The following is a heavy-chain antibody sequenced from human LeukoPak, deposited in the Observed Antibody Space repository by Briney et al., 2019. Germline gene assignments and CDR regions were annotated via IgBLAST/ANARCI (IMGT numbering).Heavy chain of an antibody. V-gene: IGHV4-30-2*01. CDR1: GASIRGSGWH. CDR2: IYHSGCT. Sequence: SETLSLTCTVSGASIRGSGWHWGWLRQPRGKGLEGIGYIYHSGCTYSSPPLRSRVSISVDRYKNQFFLNLWSATDADTAVYYCARGPIGGVVLGTALGYFDPWGQGTLVTVSS. J-gene: IGHJ5*02. CDR3: ARGPIGGVVLGTALGYFDP. D-gene: IGHD2-21*02.